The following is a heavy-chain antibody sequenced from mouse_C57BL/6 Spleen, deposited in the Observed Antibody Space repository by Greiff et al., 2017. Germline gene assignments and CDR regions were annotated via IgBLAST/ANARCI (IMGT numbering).Heavy chain of an antibody. CDR2: INPGSGGT. CDR3: ASYEYDGAY. Sequence: QVQLKESGAELVRPGTSVKVSCKASGYAFTNYLIEWVKQRPGQGLEWIGVINPGSGGTNYNEKFKGKATLTADKSSSTAYMQLSSLTSEDSAVYFCASYEYDGAYWGQGTLVTVSA. CDR1: GYAFTNYL. D-gene: IGHD2-4*01. J-gene: IGHJ3*01. V-gene: IGHV1-54*01.